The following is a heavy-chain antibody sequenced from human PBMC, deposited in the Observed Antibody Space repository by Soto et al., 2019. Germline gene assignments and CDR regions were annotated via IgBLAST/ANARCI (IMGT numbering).Heavy chain of an antibody. V-gene: IGHV3-33*01. CDR3: ARSDEADY. CDR1: GFTFSTYG. Sequence: PGGSLRLSCAASGFTFSTYGMHWVRQAPGKGLEWVAVIWYDGSNKYYADSVKGRFTISRDNSKNTLYMQMNSLRAEDTAVYYCARSDEADYWGQGTLVTVSS. CDR2: IWYDGSNK. J-gene: IGHJ4*02.